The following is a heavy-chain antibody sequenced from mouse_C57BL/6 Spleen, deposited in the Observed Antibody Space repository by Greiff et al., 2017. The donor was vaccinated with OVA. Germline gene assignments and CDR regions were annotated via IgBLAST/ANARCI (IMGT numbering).Heavy chain of an antibody. J-gene: IGHJ4*01. CDR2: IHPNSGST. CDR3: ADGAGTKGIYYAMDY. CDR1: GYTFTSYW. Sequence: QVQLQQPGAELVKPGASVKLSCKASGYTFTSYWMHWVKQRPGQGLEWIGMIHPNSGSTNYNEKFKSKATLTVDKSSSTAYMQLSSLTSEDSAVYYCADGAGTKGIYYAMDYWGQGTSVTVSS. V-gene: IGHV1-64*01. D-gene: IGHD1-3*01.